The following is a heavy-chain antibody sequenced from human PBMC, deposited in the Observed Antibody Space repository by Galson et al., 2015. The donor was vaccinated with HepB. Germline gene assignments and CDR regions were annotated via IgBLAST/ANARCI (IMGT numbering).Heavy chain of an antibody. D-gene: IGHD2-2*01. V-gene: IGHV1-18*01. CDR1: GYTFSNYG. CDR2: ISAFNGNT. Sequence: SVKVSCKASGYTFSNYGINWVRQAPGQGLEWMGWISAFNGNTHYTQNFTGRLTMTTDASTSTAHMELRSLRSDDTAVYYCATGRSTMEEGFDYWGQGTLVTVSS. CDR3: ATGRSTMEEGFDY. J-gene: IGHJ4*02.